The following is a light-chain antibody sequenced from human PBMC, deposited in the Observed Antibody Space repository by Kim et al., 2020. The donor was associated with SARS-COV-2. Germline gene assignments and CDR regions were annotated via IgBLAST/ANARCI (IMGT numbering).Light chain of an antibody. V-gene: IGLV3-1*01. CDR1: KLGDKY. CDR3: QAWDSNTVV. Sequence: SYELTQPPSVYVSPGQTASITCSGDKLGDKYASWYQQKPGQSPVVVIYQDKNRPSGIPERFSGSSSGNTATLTISETQAMDEADYYCQAWDSNTVVFGGGTQLTVL. CDR2: QDK. J-gene: IGLJ2*01.